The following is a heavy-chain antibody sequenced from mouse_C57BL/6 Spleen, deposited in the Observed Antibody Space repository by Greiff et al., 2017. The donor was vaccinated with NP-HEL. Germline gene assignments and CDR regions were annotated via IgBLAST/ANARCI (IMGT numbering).Heavy chain of an antibody. CDR1: GFSFNTYA. D-gene: IGHD1-1*01. J-gene: IGHJ2*01. V-gene: IGHV10-1*01. CDR3: VRDYGTPYYVDD. CDR2: IRSKSNNYAT. Sequence: DVQLVESGGGLVQPKGSLKLSCAASGFSFNTYAMNWVRQAPGKGLEWVARIRSKSNNYATYYADSVKDRFTISRDDSESMLYLQMNNLKTEDTAMYYCVRDYGTPYYVDDWGQGTTLTVAS.